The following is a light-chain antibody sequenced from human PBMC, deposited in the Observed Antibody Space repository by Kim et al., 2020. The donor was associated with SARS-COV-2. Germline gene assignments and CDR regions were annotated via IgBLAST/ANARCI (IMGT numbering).Light chain of an antibody. CDR3: QQYSTSLRT. CDR2: GAS. V-gene: IGKV3-20*01. Sequence: EIVLTQSTGNLSLSPGERATLSCRASQSVTSSYLAWYQQKPGQPPRLLIYGASNRATGIPDRFSGSGSGTDFTLTISRLECEDVAVYYCQQYSTSLRTFGQGTQLAI. CDR1: QSVTSSY. J-gene: IGKJ1*01.